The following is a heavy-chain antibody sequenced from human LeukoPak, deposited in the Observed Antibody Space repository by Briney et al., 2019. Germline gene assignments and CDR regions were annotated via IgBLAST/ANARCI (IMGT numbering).Heavy chain of an antibody. Sequence: GGSLSLSCAASGFTFSSYGMHWVRQAPGKGLEWVAVISYDGSNKYYADSVKGRFTISRDNSKNTLYLQMNSLRAEDTAVYYCAKDIRDGYNYVFDYWGQGTLVTVSS. J-gene: IGHJ4*02. CDR2: ISYDGSNK. CDR1: GFTFSSYG. V-gene: IGHV3-30*18. D-gene: IGHD5-24*01. CDR3: AKDIRDGYNYVFDY.